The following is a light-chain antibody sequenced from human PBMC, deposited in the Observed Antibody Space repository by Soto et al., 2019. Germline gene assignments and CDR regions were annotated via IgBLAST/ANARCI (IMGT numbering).Light chain of an antibody. CDR1: QSVNSN. CDR2: GAS. Sequence: EIVLTQSPATLSVSPGDRATLSCRASQSVNSNLAWYHLKPGQAPRLLIYGASRRAPGIPERFSGSGSGTDFTLTISRLEPEDFAVYYCQQYLTSPKTFGQGTKVDIK. J-gene: IGKJ1*01. CDR3: QQYLTSPKT. V-gene: IGKV3-20*01.